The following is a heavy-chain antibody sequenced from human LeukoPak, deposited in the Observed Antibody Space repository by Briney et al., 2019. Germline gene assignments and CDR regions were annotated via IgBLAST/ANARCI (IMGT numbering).Heavy chain of an antibody. CDR3: ARGRVAAGSVDY. Sequence: ASVKVSCKASGGTFSSYAISWVRQAPGQGLEWMGWISAYNGNTNYAQKLQGRVTMTTDTSTSTAYMELRSLRSDDTAVYYCARGRVAAGSVDYWGQGTLVTVSS. CDR1: GGTFSSYA. J-gene: IGHJ4*02. D-gene: IGHD6-13*01. V-gene: IGHV1-18*01. CDR2: ISAYNGNT.